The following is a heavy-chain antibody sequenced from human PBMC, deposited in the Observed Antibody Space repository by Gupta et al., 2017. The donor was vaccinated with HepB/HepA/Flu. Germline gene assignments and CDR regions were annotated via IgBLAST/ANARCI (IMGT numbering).Heavy chain of an antibody. CDR3: ARSPQLGQLVFLRGYYYYYRDV. CDR2: IIPIFHTA. Sequence: QVQLVQSGAEVKKPGSSVKVSCKASGGTLSSYAISWVRQAPGQGLEWMGGIIPIFHTANYAQKCQGRVTITADESTSTTDMELSSLRSEDTAFYYCARSPQLGQLVFLRGYYYYYRDVWGNGTKVTVSS. J-gene: IGHJ6*03. V-gene: IGHV1-69*01. CDR1: GGTLSSYA. D-gene: IGHD6-6*01.